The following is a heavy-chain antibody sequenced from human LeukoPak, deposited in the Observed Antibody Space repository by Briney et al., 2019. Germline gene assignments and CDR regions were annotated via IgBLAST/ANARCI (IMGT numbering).Heavy chain of an antibody. V-gene: IGHV4-59*11. CDR2: IYQSGST. D-gene: IGHD3-10*01. J-gene: IGHJ4*02. CDR1: GGSISSHY. Sequence: SETLSLTCAVSGGSISSHYWSWIRQPPGKGLEWIGEIYQSGSTNYNPSLKSRVTISVDKSKNQFSLSLISVTAADTAVYYCARGEEYGSGTVHFDYWGQGTLVTVSS. CDR3: ARGEEYGSGTVHFDY.